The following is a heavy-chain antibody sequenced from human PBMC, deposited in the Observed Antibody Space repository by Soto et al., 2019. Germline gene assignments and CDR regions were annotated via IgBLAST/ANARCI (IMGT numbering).Heavy chain of an antibody. Sequence: SVKVSCKXSGGTFSSYAISWVRQAPGQGLEWMGGIIPIFGTANYAQKFQGRVTITADESTSTAYMELSSLRSEDTAVYYCASREGVLSFSNWFDPWGQGTLVTVSS. CDR2: IIPIFGTA. J-gene: IGHJ5*02. CDR3: ASREGVLSFSNWFDP. D-gene: IGHD3-16*02. CDR1: GGTFSSYA. V-gene: IGHV1-69*13.